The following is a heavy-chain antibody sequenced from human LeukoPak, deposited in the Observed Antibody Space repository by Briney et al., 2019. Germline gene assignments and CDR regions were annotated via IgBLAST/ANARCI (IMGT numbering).Heavy chain of an antibody. CDR1: GGPITSDNW. CDR3: ARDRDGMGV. CDR2: IYHSGST. V-gene: IGHV4-4*02. J-gene: IGHJ6*02. Sequence: SGTLSLTCAVSGGPITSDNWWTWVRKPPGKGLEWVGAIYHSGSTDYNPSLKSRVTISVDKSKNQFSLKLSSVTAADTAVYFCARDRDGMGVWGQGTTVTVPS.